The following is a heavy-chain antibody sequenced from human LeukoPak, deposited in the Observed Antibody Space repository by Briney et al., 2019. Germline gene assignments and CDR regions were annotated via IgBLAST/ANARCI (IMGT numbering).Heavy chain of an antibody. CDR3: ARASSRGRFDP. D-gene: IGHD6-13*01. V-gene: IGHV4-4*09. J-gene: IGHJ5*02. Sequence: PSETLSLTCTISGGSISGYFGTWIRQASGKGLEWIGYIHTIETKYNPSLQSRVSMSIDTSKNQFSLKLSSVTAADTAVYYCARASSRGRFDPWGQGTLVTVSS. CDR1: GGSISGYF. CDR2: IHTIET.